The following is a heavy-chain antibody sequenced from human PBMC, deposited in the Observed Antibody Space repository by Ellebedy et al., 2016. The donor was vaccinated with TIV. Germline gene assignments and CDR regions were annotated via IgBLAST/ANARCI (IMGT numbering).Heavy chain of an antibody. V-gene: IGHV4-39*01. CDR2: IYYSGST. J-gene: IGHJ4*02. CDR1: GGSVTSYY. CDR3: ARRALSGYSPDY. D-gene: IGHD5-12*01. Sequence: GSLRLXCSVSGGSVTSYYWGWIRQPPGKGLEWIGSIYYSGSTYYNPSLKSRVTISVYTSKNQFSLKLSSVTAADTAVYYCARRALSGYSPDYWGQGTLVTVSS.